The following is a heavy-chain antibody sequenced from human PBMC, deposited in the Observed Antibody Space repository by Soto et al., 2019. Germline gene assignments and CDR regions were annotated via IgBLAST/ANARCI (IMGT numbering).Heavy chain of an antibody. CDR3: ARGRTQSPARNWFDP. CDR1: GGSIRSGGYS. Sequence: TSETLSLTCGVSGGSIRSGGYSWSWIRQPPGKGLECIGYIYYSGSTNYNPSLKSRVTISVDTSKNQFSLKLSSVTAADTAVYYCARGRTQSPARNWFDPWGQGTLVTVSS. D-gene: IGHD2-2*01. V-gene: IGHV4-30-2*05. CDR2: IYYSGST. J-gene: IGHJ5*02.